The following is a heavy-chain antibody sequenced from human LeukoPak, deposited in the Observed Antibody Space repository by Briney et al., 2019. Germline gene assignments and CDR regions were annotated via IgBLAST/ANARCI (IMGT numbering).Heavy chain of an antibody. D-gene: IGHD4-17*01. CDR2: ISYDGSNK. Sequence: GGSLRLSCAASGFTFSSYGMHWVRQAPGKGLEWVAVISYDGSNKYYADSVKGRFTISRDNSKNTLYLQMNSLRAEDTAVYYCAKLPMTTVTTCYWGQGTLVTVSS. CDR1: GFTFSSYG. J-gene: IGHJ4*02. CDR3: AKLPMTTVTTCY. V-gene: IGHV3-30*18.